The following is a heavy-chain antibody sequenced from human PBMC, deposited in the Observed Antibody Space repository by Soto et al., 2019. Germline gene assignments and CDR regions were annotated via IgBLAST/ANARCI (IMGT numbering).Heavy chain of an antibody. CDR3: AKATSTGRGAFDI. CDR1: GYTFTSYA. V-gene: IGHV3-23*01. Sequence: ASVKVSCKASGYTFTSYAMHWVRRAPGKGLEWVSTILAGGSTYYADSVKGRLTISRDNSKNTVYLQMNSLTAGDTAVYYCAKATSTGRGAFDICGQGTMVTVSS. CDR2: ILAGGST. D-gene: IGHD3-9*01. J-gene: IGHJ3*02.